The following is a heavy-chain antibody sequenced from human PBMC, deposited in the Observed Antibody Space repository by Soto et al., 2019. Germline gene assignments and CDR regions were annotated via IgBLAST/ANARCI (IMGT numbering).Heavy chain of an antibody. CDR3: ATLRVSRDGFDM. D-gene: IGHD2-8*01. Sequence: GGSLRLSCAASGFTFSTYYLHWVRQAPGKGLVWVSRINSDGSGTDYADSVKGRFTISRDNAKNMLYLQMNSLRAEDTAVYYCATLRVSRDGFDMWGQGTMVTVSS. J-gene: IGHJ3*02. CDR2: INSDGSGT. CDR1: GFTFSTYY. V-gene: IGHV3-74*01.